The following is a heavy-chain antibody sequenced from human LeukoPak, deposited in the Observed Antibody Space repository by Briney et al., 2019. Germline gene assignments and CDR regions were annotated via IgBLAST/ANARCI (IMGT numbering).Heavy chain of an antibody. V-gene: IGHV3-21*01. CDR3: ARGRYFDWSDPYDAFDI. D-gene: IGHD3-9*01. J-gene: IGHJ3*02. CDR2: ISSSSSYI. Sequence: GGSLRLSCAASGFTFSSYAMSWVRQAPGKGLEWVSSISSSSSYIYYADSVKGRFTISRDNAKNSLYLQMNSLRAEDTAVYYCARGRYFDWSDPYDAFDIWGQGTMVTVSS. CDR1: GFTFSSYA.